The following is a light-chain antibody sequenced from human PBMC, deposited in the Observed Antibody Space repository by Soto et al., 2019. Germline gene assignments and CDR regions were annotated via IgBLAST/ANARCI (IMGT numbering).Light chain of an antibody. J-gene: IGLJ1*01. Sequence: QSVLTQPASVSGSPGQSITISCTGTSSDVGGYNYVSWYQQHPVKAPKLMIYDVTNRPSGVSDRFSGSKSGNTASLTISGLQAEDFFDYYCSSYTSTSSPYVFGTGTEV. CDR3: SSYTSTSSPYV. V-gene: IGLV2-14*01. CDR1: SSDVGGYNY. CDR2: DVT.